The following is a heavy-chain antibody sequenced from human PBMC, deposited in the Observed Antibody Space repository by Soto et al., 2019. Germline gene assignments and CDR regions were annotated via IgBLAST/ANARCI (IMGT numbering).Heavy chain of an antibody. CDR2: IIPILGIA. CDR1: GGTFSSYT. CDR3: ATEGQLVHEFDY. Sequence: QVQLVQSGAEVKKPGSSVKVSCKASGGTFSSYTISRVRQAPGQGLEWMGRIIPILGIANYAQEFQGRVTITSDKSTSTAYMELSSLRSEDVAVYYWATEGQLVHEFDYWGQGTLFTVPS. D-gene: IGHD6-6*01. J-gene: IGHJ4*02. V-gene: IGHV1-69*08.